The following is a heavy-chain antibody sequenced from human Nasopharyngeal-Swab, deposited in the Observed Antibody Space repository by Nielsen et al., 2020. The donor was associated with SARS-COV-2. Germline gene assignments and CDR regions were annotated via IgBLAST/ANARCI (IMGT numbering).Heavy chain of an antibody. Sequence: SETLSPTCTVSGGSISSRDYYWSWIRQPPGKGLEWIGCIYYSGYTNSNPSLMSRVTISLATSQNQFYLKLTSVTAADTAVYYCARAKKYGGTWEHTDYWGQGTLVTVSS. D-gene: IGHD1-26*01. V-gene: IGHV4-30-4*01. CDR1: GGSISSRDYY. CDR2: IYYSGYT. J-gene: IGHJ4*02. CDR3: ARAKKYGGTWEHTDY.